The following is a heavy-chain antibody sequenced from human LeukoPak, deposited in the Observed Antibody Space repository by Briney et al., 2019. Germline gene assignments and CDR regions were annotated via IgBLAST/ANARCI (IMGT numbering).Heavy chain of an antibody. V-gene: IGHV4-59*12. Sequence: SETLSLTCTVSGGFISSYYWSWIRQPPGKGLEWIGYIYYSGSTNYSPSLKSRVTISVDTSKNQFSLKLSSVTAADTAVYYCARDQVRYYYGSGTSGWGQGTLVTVSS. J-gene: IGHJ4*02. CDR2: IYYSGST. CDR1: GGFISSYY. D-gene: IGHD3-10*01. CDR3: ARDQVRYYYGSGTSG.